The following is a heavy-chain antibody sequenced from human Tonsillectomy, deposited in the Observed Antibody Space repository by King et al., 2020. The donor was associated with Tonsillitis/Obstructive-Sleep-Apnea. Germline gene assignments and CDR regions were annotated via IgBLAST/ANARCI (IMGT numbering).Heavy chain of an antibody. CDR3: ARQGAHQYCSGGSCQYFYYYYMDV. Sequence: VQLVESGAEVKKPGESLKLSCKASGYSFTNYWIGWVRQVPGKGLEWMWIIYTGDSYTRYSASVQGQFTISNDKSISTAYLQWSSLRAADTAMYYCARQGAHQYCSGGSCQYFYYYYMDVWGKGTTVTVSS. J-gene: IGHJ6*03. CDR2: IYTGDSYT. CDR1: GYSFTNYW. D-gene: IGHD2-15*01. V-gene: IGHV5-51*01.